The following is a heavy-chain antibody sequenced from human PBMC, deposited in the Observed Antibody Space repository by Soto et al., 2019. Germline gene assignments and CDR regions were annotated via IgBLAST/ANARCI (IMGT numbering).Heavy chain of an antibody. J-gene: IGHJ6*02. D-gene: IGHD3-9*01. V-gene: IGHV3-30*18. Sequence: QVQLVESGGGVVQPGRSPRLSCAASGFTISSYGMHWVRQAPGKGLEWVAVISYDGSNKYYADSVKGRFTISRDNSKNTLYLQMNSLRAEDTAVYYCAKGGTYYDILAPMDVWGQGTTVTVSS. CDR3: AKGGTYYDILAPMDV. CDR1: GFTISSYG. CDR2: ISYDGSNK.